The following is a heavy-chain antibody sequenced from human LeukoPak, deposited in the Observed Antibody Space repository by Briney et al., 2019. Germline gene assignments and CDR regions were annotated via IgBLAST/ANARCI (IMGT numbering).Heavy chain of an antibody. Sequence: GGSLRLSCAASGVTFSNAWMSWVRQAPGKGLEWVGRIKSKSDGGTTDYAAPVKGRFTISRDDSKNTLYLQMNSLKTEDTAVYYCTTVGYSSSWYFFDYWGQGTLVTVSS. CDR1: GVTFSNAW. D-gene: IGHD6-13*01. CDR3: TTVGYSSSWYFFDY. J-gene: IGHJ4*02. V-gene: IGHV3-15*01. CDR2: IKSKSDGGTT.